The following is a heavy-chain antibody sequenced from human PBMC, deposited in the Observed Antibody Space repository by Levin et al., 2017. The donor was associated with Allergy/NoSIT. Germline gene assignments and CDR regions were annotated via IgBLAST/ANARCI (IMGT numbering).Heavy chain of an antibody. CDR2: ITHSGST. V-gene: IGHV4-34*01. J-gene: IGHJ6*02. CDR3: ARVRVILTGYYRGSQASYYSGMDV. D-gene: IGHD3-9*01. Sequence: SQTLSLTCAVYGGSFSDYNWSWIRQPPGKGLQWIGEITHSGSTTYTPSLKSRVTILVDTSKNEISLRLSSATAADTAVYYCARVRVILTGYYRGSQASYYSGMDVWGQGTTVTVSS. CDR1: GGSFSDYN.